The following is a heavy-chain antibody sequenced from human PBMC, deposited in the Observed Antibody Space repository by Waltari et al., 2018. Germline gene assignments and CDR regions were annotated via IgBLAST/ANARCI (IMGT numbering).Heavy chain of an antibody. CDR2: ISYDGSNK. J-gene: IGHJ3*02. D-gene: IGHD5-12*01. CDR1: GFTFSSYA. V-gene: IGHV3-30-3*01. Sequence: QVQLVESGGGVVQPGRSLRRSCAAFGFTFSSYALPWVRQAPGKGLEWVAVISYDGSNKYYADSVKGRFTISRDNSKNTLYLQMNSLRAEDTAVYYCASLRIVATTLDAFDIWGQGTMVTVSS. CDR3: ASLRIVATTLDAFDI.